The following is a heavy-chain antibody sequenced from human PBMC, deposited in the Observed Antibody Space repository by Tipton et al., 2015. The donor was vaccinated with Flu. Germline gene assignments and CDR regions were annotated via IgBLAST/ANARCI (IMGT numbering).Heavy chain of an antibody. CDR1: GGSISSYY. CDR2: IYYSGST. J-gene: IGHJ4*02. Sequence: LRLSCTVSGGSISSYYWSWIRQPPGKGLEWIGYIYYSGSTNYNPSLKSRVNISVDTSKNQFSLKLSSVTAADTAVYYCASGVGDTDFDYWGQGTLVTVSS. CDR3: ASGVGDTDFDY. V-gene: IGHV4-59*08. D-gene: IGHD1-26*01.